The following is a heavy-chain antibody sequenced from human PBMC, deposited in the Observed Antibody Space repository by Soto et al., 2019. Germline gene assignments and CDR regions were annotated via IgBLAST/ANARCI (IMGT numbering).Heavy chain of an antibody. D-gene: IGHD3-22*01. Sequence: QAQLVESGGGLVKPGGSLRLSCAASGFTFSDYYMTWIRQAPGKGLEWVSSITSRGTIYYADSVKGRFTISRDNAKKSLFLQLNSLRAEDTAVYYCATDPDSSGYYGMDVW. CDR2: ITSRGTI. CDR3: ATDPDSSGYYGMDV. V-gene: IGHV3-11*01. J-gene: IGHJ6*01. CDR1: GFTFSDYY.